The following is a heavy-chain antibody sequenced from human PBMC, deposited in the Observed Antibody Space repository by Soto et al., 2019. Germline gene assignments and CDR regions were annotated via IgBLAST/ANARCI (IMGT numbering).Heavy chain of an antibody. CDR1: GFTFSSYG. J-gene: IGHJ6*03. Sequence: GGSLRLSCAASGFTFSSYGMHWVRQAPGKGLEWVAVISYDGSNKYYADSVKGRFTISRDNSKNTLYLQMNGLRAEETAVYYCAKVFYGDGDLGQRSHSREEYYYYYYYMDVWGKGTTVTVSS. V-gene: IGHV3-30*18. D-gene: IGHD4-17*01. CDR2: ISYDGSNK. CDR3: AKVFYGDGDLGQRSHSREEYYYYYYYMDV.